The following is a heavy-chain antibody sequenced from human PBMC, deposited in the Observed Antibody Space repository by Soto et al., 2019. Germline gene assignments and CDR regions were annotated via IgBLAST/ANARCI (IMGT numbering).Heavy chain of an antibody. Sequence: SETLSLTCTVYGGSFSGYYYSWIRQPPGKGLEWIGEINYSGSTNYNPPLKSRVTISVDTSKNQFSLKLSSVTAAGTAVYYCAGTRGYCSGGSCPTVVDYWGQGTLVTVSS. D-gene: IGHD2-15*01. CDR1: GGSFSGYY. CDR3: AGTRGYCSGGSCPTVVDY. V-gene: IGHV4-34*01. J-gene: IGHJ4*02. CDR2: INYSGST.